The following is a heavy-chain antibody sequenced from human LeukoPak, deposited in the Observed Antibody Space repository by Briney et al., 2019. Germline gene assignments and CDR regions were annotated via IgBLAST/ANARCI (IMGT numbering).Heavy chain of an antibody. Sequence: HSGGSLRLSCAASGFTFSNYAMSWVRQAPGKGLEWVSAIVGSGGSTYNADSVKGRFTISRDNPKNTLYLQMNSLRAEDTAVYYCAKWGDYDILTGYYDSDYWGQGTLVTVSS. CDR2: IVGSGGST. CDR3: AKWGDYDILTGYYDSDY. J-gene: IGHJ4*02. CDR1: GFTFSNYA. V-gene: IGHV3-23*01. D-gene: IGHD3-9*01.